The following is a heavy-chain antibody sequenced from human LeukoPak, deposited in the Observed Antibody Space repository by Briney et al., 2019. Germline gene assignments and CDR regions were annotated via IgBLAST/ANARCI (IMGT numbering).Heavy chain of an antibody. CDR1: GYTLSSYG. J-gene: IGHJ3*02. CDR2: ISGYNYKT. D-gene: IGHD3-3*01. Sequence: ASVKVSCKAFGYTLSSYGISWLRQAPGQGLEWIGWISGYNYKTKYAQTFQGRVAMTIDTSTKTVSMELRILRSDDTAVYYCARDHEGSPFWRDAFDIWGQGTMVTVSS. CDR3: ARDHEGSPFWRDAFDI. V-gene: IGHV1-18*04.